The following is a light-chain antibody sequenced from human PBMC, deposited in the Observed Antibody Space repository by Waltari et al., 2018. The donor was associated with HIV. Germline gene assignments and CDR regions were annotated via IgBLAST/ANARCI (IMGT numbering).Light chain of an antibody. CDR2: AAS. Sequence: DIQMTQSPSSVSVSVGDRDTITCRASQGITSCLAWHQQKPRKAPKLLIYAASSLQSGIPSRFRGSGSGTDFTLTISSLQPEDFATYYCQQANSWPLTFGGGTKVEIK. CDR1: QGITSC. CDR3: QQANSWPLT. J-gene: IGKJ4*01. V-gene: IGKV1D-12*01.